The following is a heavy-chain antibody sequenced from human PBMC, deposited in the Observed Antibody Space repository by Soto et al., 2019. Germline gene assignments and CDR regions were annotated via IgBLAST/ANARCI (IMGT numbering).Heavy chain of an antibody. Sequence: QVQLQESGPGLVKPSETLALTCTVSGGSINNYFWSWIRQPPGKGLEWIAYISYSGITHYSPSLESRATISVDTSKNQFFLKLTSMTAADTAVYYCARQKILGATFFDSWGQGTLVTVSS. CDR1: GGSINNYF. V-gene: IGHV4-59*08. J-gene: IGHJ4*02. CDR2: ISYSGIT. D-gene: IGHD1-26*01. CDR3: ARQKILGATFFDS.